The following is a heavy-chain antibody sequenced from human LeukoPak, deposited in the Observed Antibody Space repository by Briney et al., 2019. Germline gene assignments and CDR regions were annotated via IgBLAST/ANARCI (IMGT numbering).Heavy chain of an antibody. CDR2: IYHSGST. Sequence: SQTLSLTCTVSGGSISSGTYYWSCIRQHPGKGLEWIVYIYHSGSTYYNPSLKSRITRSVDTSKNQFSLKLSSVSAADTAVYYCASLGVFYYDSPYWGQGTLVTVSS. J-gene: IGHJ4*02. CDR3: ASLGVFYYDSPY. D-gene: IGHD3-22*01. V-gene: IGHV4-31*03. CDR1: GGSISSGTYY.